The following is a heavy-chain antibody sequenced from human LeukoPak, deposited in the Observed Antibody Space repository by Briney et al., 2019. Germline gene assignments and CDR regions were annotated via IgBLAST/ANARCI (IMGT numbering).Heavy chain of an antibody. J-gene: IGHJ6*03. CDR3: ARERMVSSSGYYYYYMDV. D-gene: IGHD6-6*01. V-gene: IGHV1-2*06. CDR1: GYTFTGYY. CDR2: INPNSGGT. Sequence: EASVKVSCKASGYTFTGYYMHWVRQAPGQGLEWMGRINPNSGGTNYAQKFQGRVTMTRDTSISTAYLELRRLRSDDTAVYYCARERMVSSSGYYYYYMDVWGKGTTVTVSS.